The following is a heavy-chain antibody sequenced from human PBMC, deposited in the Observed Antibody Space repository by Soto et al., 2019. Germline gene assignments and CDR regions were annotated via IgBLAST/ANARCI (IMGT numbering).Heavy chain of an antibody. Sequence: GGSLRLSCAASGFTFSRYAMSWVRQAPGKGLEWVSAISGSGGSTYYADSVKGRFTISRDNSKNTLYLQMNSLRAEDTAVYYCAKGADCSSTSGYLFWAFYIWGQGTMVTVS. CDR2: ISGSGGST. D-gene: IGHD2-2*01. CDR3: AKGADCSSTSGYLFWAFYI. V-gene: IGHV3-23*01. J-gene: IGHJ3*02. CDR1: GFTFSRYA.